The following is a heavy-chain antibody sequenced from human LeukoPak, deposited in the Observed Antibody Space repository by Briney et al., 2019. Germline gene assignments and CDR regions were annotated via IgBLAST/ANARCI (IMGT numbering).Heavy chain of an antibody. V-gene: IGHV6-1*01. J-gene: IGHJ4*02. Sequence: SQTLSLTCAISVDSVSSNSAAWNWIRQSPSRGLEWLGRTYYRSKWCNDYAVSVKSRITINPDTSKNQFSLQLNSVTPEDTAVYYCARATWIQLWERIYYFDYWGQGTLVTVSS. CDR3: ARATWIQLWERIYYFDY. CDR1: VDSVSSNSAA. D-gene: IGHD5-18*01. CDR2: TYYRSKWCN.